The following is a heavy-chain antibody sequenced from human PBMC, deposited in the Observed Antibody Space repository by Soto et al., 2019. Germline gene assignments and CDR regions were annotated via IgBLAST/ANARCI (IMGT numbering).Heavy chain of an antibody. J-gene: IGHJ4*02. V-gene: IGHV1-8*01. CDR3: ARAPLAVAGLVDY. Sequence: QVQLVQSGAEAKKPGASVKVSCKASGYTFTGYDINWVRQATGQGLEWMGWVNPNSGNTGYAQKFQGRVTMTRNTSITTAYMELSSLRSEDTAVYYCARAPLAVAGLVDYWGQGTLVTVSS. CDR2: VNPNSGNT. CDR1: GYTFTGYD. D-gene: IGHD6-19*01.